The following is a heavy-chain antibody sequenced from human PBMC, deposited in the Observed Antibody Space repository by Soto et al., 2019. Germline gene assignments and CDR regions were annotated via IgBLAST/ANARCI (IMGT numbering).Heavy chain of an antibody. V-gene: IGHV4-39*01. Sequence: QLQLQESGPGLVKPSETLSLTCTVSGGSISSSSYYWGWIRQPPGKGLEWIGSIYYSGSTYYNPSLKSRVTISVDTSKNQFSLKLSSVTAADTAVYYCARPYGGSYGLVDYWGQGTLVTVSS. CDR2: IYYSGST. J-gene: IGHJ4*02. CDR1: GGSISSSSYY. CDR3: ARPYGGSYGLVDY. D-gene: IGHD1-26*01.